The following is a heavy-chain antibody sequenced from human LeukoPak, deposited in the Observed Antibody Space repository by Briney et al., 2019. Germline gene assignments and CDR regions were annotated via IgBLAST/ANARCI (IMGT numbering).Heavy chain of an antibody. V-gene: IGHV3-30*01. Sequence: GRSLRLSCAASGFTFSSYAMHWVRQAPGKGLEWVAVISYDGSKKYYADSVKGRFTISRDNSKNTLYLQMNSLRAEDTAVYYCARVPKNGYFDYWGQGTLVTVSS. CDR3: ARVPKNGYFDY. CDR2: ISYDGSKK. J-gene: IGHJ4*02. CDR1: GFTFSSYA.